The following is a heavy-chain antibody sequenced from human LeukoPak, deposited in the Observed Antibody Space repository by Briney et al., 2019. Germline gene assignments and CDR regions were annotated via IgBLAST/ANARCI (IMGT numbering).Heavy chain of an antibody. CDR3: ARDPGAMIQGAFDY. CDR2: ISSSSSYI. D-gene: IGHD5-12*01. V-gene: IGHV3-21*01. CDR1: GFTFSSYS. J-gene: IGHJ4*02. Sequence: PGGSLRLSCAASGFTFSSYSMNWVRQAPGKGLEWVSSISSSSSYIYYADSVKGRFTISSDNSKNTLFLQMNSLRVEDTAIYYCARDPGAMIQGAFDYWGQGTLVTVSS.